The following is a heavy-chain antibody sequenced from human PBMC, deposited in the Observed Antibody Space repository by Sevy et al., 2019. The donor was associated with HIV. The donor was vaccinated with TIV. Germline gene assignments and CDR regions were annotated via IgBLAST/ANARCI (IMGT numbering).Heavy chain of an antibody. CDR3: ARDGYSSSALRYYYYMDV. Sequence: GVSLRLSCAASGFTFSSYSMNWVRQAPGKGLEWVSSISSSSSYIYYADSVKGRFTISRDNAKNSLYLQMNSLRAEDTAVYYCARDGYSSSALRYYYYMDVWGKGTTVTVSS. D-gene: IGHD6-6*01. J-gene: IGHJ6*03. V-gene: IGHV3-21*01. CDR1: GFTFSSYS. CDR2: ISSSSSYI.